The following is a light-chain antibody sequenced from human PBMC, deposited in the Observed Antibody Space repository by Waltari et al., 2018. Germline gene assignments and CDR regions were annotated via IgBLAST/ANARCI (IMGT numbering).Light chain of an antibody. Sequence: QSVLTQPPSASGTPGQRVIISCSGTMSNIGNNPVNWYQELPGTAPKGFIYNDNQRPGGVPDRFSVSKSGPSASLAISGLQSDDEADYYCAARDDSLNVWVFGGGTKVTVL. V-gene: IGLV1-44*01. CDR3: AARDDSLNVWV. CDR1: MSNIGNNP. CDR2: NDN. J-gene: IGLJ3*02.